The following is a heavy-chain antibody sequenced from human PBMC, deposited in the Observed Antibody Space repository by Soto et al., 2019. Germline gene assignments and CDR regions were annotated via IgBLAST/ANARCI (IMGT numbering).Heavy chain of an antibody. J-gene: IGHJ4*02. CDR1: GYTFNSYD. D-gene: IGHD3-3*01. V-gene: IGHV1-8*01. CDR2: MNPNSGNT. CDR3: AIMTYYDFWSGYKYYFDY. Sequence: ASVKVSCKDSGYTFNSYDINWVRQETEQGLEWMGWMNPNSGNTGYAQKFQGRVTMTRNTSISTAYMELSSLRSEDTAVYYCAIMTYYDFWSGYKYYFDYWGQGTLVTVSS.